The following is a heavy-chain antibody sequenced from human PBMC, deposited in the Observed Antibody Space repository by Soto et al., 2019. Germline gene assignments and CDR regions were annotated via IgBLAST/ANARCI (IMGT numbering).Heavy chain of an antibody. V-gene: IGHV1-18*01. Sequence: ASVKVSCKASGGTFTSYGISWVRQAPGQGLEWMGWISAYNGNTNYAQKLQGRVTVTTDTSTSTAYMELRSLRSDDTAVYYCARDGRVVLRFLEWSPYGMDVWGQGTTVTVSS. CDR1: GGTFTSYG. D-gene: IGHD3-3*01. J-gene: IGHJ6*02. CDR2: ISAYNGNT. CDR3: ARDGRVVLRFLEWSPYGMDV.